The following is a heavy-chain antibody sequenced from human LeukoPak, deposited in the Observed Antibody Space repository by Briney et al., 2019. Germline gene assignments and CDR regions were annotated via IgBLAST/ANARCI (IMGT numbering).Heavy chain of an antibody. J-gene: IGHJ4*02. Sequence: SETLSLTCTVSGGSISSSSYYWSWIRQPPGKGLEWIGYIYYSGSTNYNPSLKSRVTISVDTSKNQFSLKLSSVTAADTAVYYCARHPTIYGDYEFDYWGQGTLVTVSS. D-gene: IGHD4-17*01. CDR1: GGSISSSSYY. CDR3: ARHPTIYGDYEFDY. CDR2: IYYSGST. V-gene: IGHV4-61*05.